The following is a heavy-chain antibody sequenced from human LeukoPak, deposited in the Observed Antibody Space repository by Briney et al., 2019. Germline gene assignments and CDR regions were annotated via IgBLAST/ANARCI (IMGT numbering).Heavy chain of an antibody. CDR1: GFTFDDYA. V-gene: IGHV3-9*01. J-gene: IGHJ5*02. Sequence: PGGSLRLSCAASGFTFDDYAMHWVRQAPGKGLEWVSGISWNSGSIGYADSVKGRFTISRDNAKNSLYLQMNSLRAEDTALYYCAKDKLFRDGYNHRFWFDPWGQGTLVTVSS. CDR3: AKDKLFRDGYNHRFWFDP. D-gene: IGHD5-24*01. CDR2: ISWNSGSI.